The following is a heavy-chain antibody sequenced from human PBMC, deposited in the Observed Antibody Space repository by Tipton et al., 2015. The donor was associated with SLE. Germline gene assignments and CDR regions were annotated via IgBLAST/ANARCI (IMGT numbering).Heavy chain of an antibody. V-gene: IGHV4-59*01. D-gene: IGHD3-22*01. CDR2: IYYSGST. CDR3: ARDHDRANGY. CDR1: GGSFSGFY. J-gene: IGHJ4*02. Sequence: TLSLTCAVYGGSFSGFYWTWIRQPPGKGLEWIGYIYYSGSTNYNPSLKSRVTISVDTSKNQFSLKLSSVTAADTAVYYCARDHDRANGYWGQGTLVTVSS.